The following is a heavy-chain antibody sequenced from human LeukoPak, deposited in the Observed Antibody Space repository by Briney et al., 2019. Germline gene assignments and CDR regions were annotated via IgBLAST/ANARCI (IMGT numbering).Heavy chain of an antibody. CDR2: INPNSGGT. D-gene: IGHD2-2*01. CDR3: TRATSVVVPAADHYYYGMDV. V-gene: IGHV1-2*02. J-gene: IGHJ6*02. Sequence: ASVKVSCKASGSTFTGYYMHWVRQAPGQGLEWMGWINPNSGGTDYAQKFQGRVTMTRDTSLGTAYMELSRLRSDDTAVYYCTRATSVVVPAADHYYYGMDVWGQGTTVTVSS. CDR1: GSTFTGYY.